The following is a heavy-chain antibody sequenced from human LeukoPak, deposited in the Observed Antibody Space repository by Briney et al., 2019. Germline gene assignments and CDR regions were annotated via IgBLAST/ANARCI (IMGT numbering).Heavy chain of an antibody. D-gene: IGHD6-19*01. V-gene: IGHV3-73*01. CDR1: GFTFSGSA. Sequence: GGSLKLSCAASGFTFSGSAMHWIRQASGKGLEWVGRIRSKANSYATAYAASVKGRFTISRDDSKNTAYLQMNSLKTEDTAVYYCTRGFARQWLVTLWDAFDIWGQGTMVTVSS. CDR3: TRGFARQWLVTLWDAFDI. J-gene: IGHJ3*02. CDR2: IRSKANSYAT.